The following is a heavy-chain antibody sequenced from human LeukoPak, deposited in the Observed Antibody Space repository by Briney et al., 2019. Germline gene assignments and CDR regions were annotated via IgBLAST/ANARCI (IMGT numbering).Heavy chain of an antibody. V-gene: IGHV3-53*04. CDR1: GFTVSSNY. Sequence: GGSLRLSCAASGFTVSSNYMSWVRQAPGKGLEWVSVIYSGGSTYYADSAEGRFTISRHNSKNTLYLQMNSLRAEDTAVYYCARDQGVYYYYGMDVWGQGTTVTVSS. CDR2: IYSGGST. J-gene: IGHJ6*02. CDR3: ARDQGVYYYYGMDV.